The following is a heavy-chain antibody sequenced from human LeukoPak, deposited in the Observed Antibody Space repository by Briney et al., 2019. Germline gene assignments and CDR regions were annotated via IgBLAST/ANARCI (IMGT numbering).Heavy chain of an antibody. Sequence: SETLSLTCTVSGGSISSSSYYWGWLRQPPGKGLEWIGSIYYSGSTYYNPSLKSRVTISVDTSKNQFSLKLSSVTAADTAVYYCASDLWGSSWYRWGQGTLVTVSS. J-gene: IGHJ4*02. D-gene: IGHD6-13*01. CDR3: ASDLWGSSWYR. CDR2: IYYSGST. CDR1: GGSISSSSYY. V-gene: IGHV4-39*07.